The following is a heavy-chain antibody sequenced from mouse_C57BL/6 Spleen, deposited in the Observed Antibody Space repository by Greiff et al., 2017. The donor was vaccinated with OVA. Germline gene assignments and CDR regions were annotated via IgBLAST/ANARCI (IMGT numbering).Heavy chain of an antibody. J-gene: IGHJ2*01. CDR1: GYTFTSYW. Sequence: QVQLQQPGAELVKPGASVKLSCKASGYTFTSYWMQWVKQRPGQGLEWIGEIDPSDSYTNYNQKFKGKATLTVDTSSSTAYMQLSSLTSEDSAVYYCARSDHYGSTLYYFDYWGQGTTLTVSS. CDR2: IDPSDSYT. D-gene: IGHD1-1*01. CDR3: ARSDHYGSTLYYFDY. V-gene: IGHV1-50*01.